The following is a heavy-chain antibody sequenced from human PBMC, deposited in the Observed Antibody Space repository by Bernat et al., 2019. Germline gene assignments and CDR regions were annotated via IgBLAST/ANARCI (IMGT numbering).Heavy chain of an antibody. CDR1: GFTFSSYS. CDR3: ARGKYYGSGSHPGDYYMDV. V-gene: IGHV3-21*01. J-gene: IGHJ6*03. D-gene: IGHD3-10*01. CDR2: ISSSSSYI. Sequence: EVQLVESGGGLVKPGGSLRLSCAASGFTFSSYSMNWVRQAPGKGLEWVSSISSSSSYIYYADSVKGRFTISRDNSKNTLYLQMNSLRAEDTAVYYCARGKYYGSGSHPGDYYMDVWGKGTTVTVSS.